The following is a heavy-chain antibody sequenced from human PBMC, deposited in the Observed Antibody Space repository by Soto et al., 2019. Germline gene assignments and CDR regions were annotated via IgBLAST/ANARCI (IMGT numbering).Heavy chain of an antibody. Sequence: VQLVESGGGVVQPGRSLRLSCAASGFTFSDYAMHWVRQAPGKGLEWVAVVSHDGRNTHYADSVKGRFTISRDSSMTTVSLEVTSLRAEDTAVYYCAKGGRQWLVTSDFNYWGQGALVTVSS. D-gene: IGHD6-19*01. CDR3: AKGGRQWLVTSDFNY. CDR1: GFTFSDYA. V-gene: IGHV3-30*18. CDR2: VSHDGRNT. J-gene: IGHJ4*02.